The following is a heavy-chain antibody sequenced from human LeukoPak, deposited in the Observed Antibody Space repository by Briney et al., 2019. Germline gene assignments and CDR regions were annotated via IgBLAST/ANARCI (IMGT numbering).Heavy chain of an antibody. CDR3: ARGRIGGNY. Sequence: PSETLSLTCTVSGGSISSYYWSWIRQPPGKGLEWIGYIYHSGSTNYNPSLKSRVTISLDTAKNQFSLKLISVTDADTAVYYCARGRIGGNYWGQGTLVTVSS. J-gene: IGHJ4*02. V-gene: IGHV4-59*01. CDR1: GGSISSYY. CDR2: IYHSGST. D-gene: IGHD3-16*01.